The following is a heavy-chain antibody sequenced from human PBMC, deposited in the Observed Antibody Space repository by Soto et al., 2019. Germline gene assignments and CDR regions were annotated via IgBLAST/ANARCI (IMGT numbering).Heavy chain of an antibody. CDR1: GFTFSNAW. V-gene: IGHV3-15*01. CDR2: IKSKTDGGTT. J-gene: IGHJ4*02. D-gene: IGHD3-22*01. Sequence: EVQLVESGGGLVKPGGSLRLSCAASGFTFSNAWMSWVRQAPGKGLEWVGRIKSKTDGGTTDYAAPVKGRFTISRDESKNTLYLQMNRLKTEDTAVYYCTTDALYYYDSSGYYYDYFDYWGQGTLVTVSS. CDR3: TTDALYYYDSSGYYYDYFDY.